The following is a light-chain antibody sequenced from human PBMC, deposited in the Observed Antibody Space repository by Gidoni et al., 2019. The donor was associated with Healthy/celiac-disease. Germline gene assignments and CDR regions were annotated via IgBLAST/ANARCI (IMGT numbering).Light chain of an antibody. CDR2: GNS. J-gene: IGLJ1*01. V-gene: IGLV1-40*01. Sequence: QSVLPQPPSVSGAPGQRVTISCTGSSSNIGAGYDVHWYQQLPGTAPKLLIYGNSNRPSAVPDRFSGSKSGTSASLAITGLQAEDEADYYCQSYDSSLKVFGTGTKVTVL. CDR3: QSYDSSLKV. CDR1: SSNIGAGYD.